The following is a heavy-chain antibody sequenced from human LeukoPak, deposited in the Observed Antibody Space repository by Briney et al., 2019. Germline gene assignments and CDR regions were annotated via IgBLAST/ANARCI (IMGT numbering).Heavy chain of an antibody. V-gene: IGHV3-30*02. D-gene: IGHD6-19*01. CDR1: GFTFSSYG. Sequence: GGSLRLSCAGSGFTFSSYGMHWVRQAPGKGLEWVAFIRYDGSNKYYADSVKGRFTISRDNSKNTLYLQMNSLRAEDTAVYYCAKDGTSSGWYGVDRTDYWGQGTLVTVSS. J-gene: IGHJ4*02. CDR2: IRYDGSNK. CDR3: AKDGTSSGWYGVDRTDY.